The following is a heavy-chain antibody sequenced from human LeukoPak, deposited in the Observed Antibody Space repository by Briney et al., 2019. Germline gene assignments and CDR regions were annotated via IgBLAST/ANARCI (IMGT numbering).Heavy chain of an antibody. CDR3: ARRGQQLALDY. CDR1: GFTFSSYD. J-gene: IGHJ4*02. CDR2: IGTAGDT. D-gene: IGHD6-13*01. V-gene: IGHV3-13*01. Sequence: GGSLRLSCAVSGFTFSSYDMHWVRHATGKGLEWVSAIGTAGDTYYPGSVKGRFTISREKAKNSLYLQMNSLRAGDTAVYYCARRGQQLALDYWGQGTLVTVSS.